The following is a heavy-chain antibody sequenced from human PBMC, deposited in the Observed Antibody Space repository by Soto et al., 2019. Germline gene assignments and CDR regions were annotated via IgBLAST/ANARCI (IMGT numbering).Heavy chain of an antibody. V-gene: IGHV1-3*01. CDR1: GYTFTSYA. CDR3: ALDALAYYYTSGSHSNWFDP. Sequence: ASVKVSCKASGYTFTSYAIHWVRQAPGQRLEWMGWINAGIGDTKYSQKFQGRVTITRDTSASTVYMELSSLRSEDTALYFCALDALAYYYTSGSHSNWFDPWGQGTLVTVSS. D-gene: IGHD3-10*01. CDR2: INAGIGDT. J-gene: IGHJ5*02.